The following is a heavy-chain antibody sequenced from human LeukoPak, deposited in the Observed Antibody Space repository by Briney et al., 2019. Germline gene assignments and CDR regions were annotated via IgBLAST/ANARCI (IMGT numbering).Heavy chain of an antibody. D-gene: IGHD2-2*02. J-gene: IGHJ5*02. CDR3: ARRFCSSTSCYNPWFDP. Sequence: SETLSLTCTVSGGSIRGYYWSWIRQPPGKGLEWIGYIYYSGSTFYNPSLKSRVTISVDTSKNQFSLKLSSVTAADTAVYYCARRFCSSTSCYNPWFDPWGQGTLVTVSS. CDR1: GGSIRGYY. V-gene: IGHV4-59*08. CDR2: IYYSGST.